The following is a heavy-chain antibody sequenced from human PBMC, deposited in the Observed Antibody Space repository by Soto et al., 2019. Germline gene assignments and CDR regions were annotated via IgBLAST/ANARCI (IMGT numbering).Heavy chain of an antibody. CDR1: GGTFSSYA. V-gene: IGHV1-69*01. CDR2: IIPIFGTA. Sequence: QVQLVQSGAEVKKPGSSVKVSCKASGGTFSSYAISWVRQAPGQGLEWMGGIIPIFGTANYAQKFQGRVTITADESTSTAYMELSSLRSEDTAVYYCASLGTVRGLHGATYYYGMDVWGQGTTVTVSS. J-gene: IGHJ6*02. D-gene: IGHD3-10*01. CDR3: ASLGTVRGLHGATYYYGMDV.